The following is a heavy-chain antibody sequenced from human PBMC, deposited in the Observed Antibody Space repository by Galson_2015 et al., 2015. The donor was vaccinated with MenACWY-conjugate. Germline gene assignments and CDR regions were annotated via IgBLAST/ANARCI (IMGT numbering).Heavy chain of an antibody. D-gene: IGHD5-12*01. V-gene: IGHV3-7*01. CDR2: IKQDGSEK. CDR3: ARVKGYPGRDP. CDR1: GFTFSSYW. J-gene: IGHJ5*02. Sequence: SLRLSCAASGFTFSSYWMSWVRQAPGKGLEWVANIKQDGSEKYYADSVKGRFTISRDNAKNTLYLQMNSLRAEDTAVYYCARVKGYPGRDPWGQGTLVTVSS.